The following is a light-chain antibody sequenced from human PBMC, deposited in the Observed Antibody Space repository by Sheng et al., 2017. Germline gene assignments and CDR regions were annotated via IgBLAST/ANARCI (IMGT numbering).Light chain of an antibody. J-gene: IGKJ4*01. CDR2: GAT. CDR3: QQYGSSPT. V-gene: IGKV3-20*01. Sequence: EIVLTQSPGTLSLSPGERATLSCRASQSVSGSYVAWYQQKPGQPPRLLIFGATNRATGIPDRFSGSGSGTDFTLTISSLEPEDFALYYCQQYGSSPTFGGGTKVEIK. CDR1: QSVSGSY.